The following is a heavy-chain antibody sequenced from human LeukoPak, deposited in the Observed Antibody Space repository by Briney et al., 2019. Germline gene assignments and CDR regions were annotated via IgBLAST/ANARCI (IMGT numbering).Heavy chain of an antibody. D-gene: IGHD4-17*01. CDR2: IIPIFGTA. V-gene: IGHV1-69*13. Sequence: SVKVSCKASGGTFISYAISWVRQAPGQGLEWMGGIIPIFGTANYAQKFQGRVTITADESTSTAYMELSSLRSEDTAVYYCARGRDERTVTTLPDYWGQGTLVTVSS. CDR3: ARGRDERTVTTLPDY. CDR1: GGTFISYA. J-gene: IGHJ4*02.